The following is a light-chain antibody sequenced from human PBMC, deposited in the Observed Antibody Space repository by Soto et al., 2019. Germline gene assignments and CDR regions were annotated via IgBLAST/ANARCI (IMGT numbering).Light chain of an antibody. CDR3: AAWDDSLSGQVV. CDR2: RNN. J-gene: IGLJ2*01. V-gene: IGLV1-47*01. CDR1: SSNIGSNF. Sequence: SVLTQPPSASGTPGQRVTISCSGSSSNIGSNFVYWYQQLPGTAPKLLIYRNNQRPSGVPDRFSGSKSGTSASLAISGLRSEDEADYYCAAWDDSLSGQVVFGGGTKLT.